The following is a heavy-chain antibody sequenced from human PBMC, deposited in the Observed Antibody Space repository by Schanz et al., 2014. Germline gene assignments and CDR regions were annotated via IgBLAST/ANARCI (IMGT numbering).Heavy chain of an antibody. Sequence: EVQLLESGGGLVQPGGSLRLSCAASGFTFSSYAMSWVRQAPGKGPEWVSYIRSSSTPIYYADSVKGRFTISRDNAKNSLYLQMNSLRAEDTAVYYCARPALWFGDNCFDPWGQGTLVTVSS. V-gene: IGHV3-48*01. D-gene: IGHD3-10*01. J-gene: IGHJ5*02. CDR1: GFTFSSYA. CDR2: IRSSSTPI. CDR3: ARPALWFGDNCFDP.